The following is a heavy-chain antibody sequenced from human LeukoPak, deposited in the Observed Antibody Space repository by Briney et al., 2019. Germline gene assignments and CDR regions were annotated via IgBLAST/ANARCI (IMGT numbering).Heavy chain of an antibody. Sequence: GASVKVSCKASGGTFSSYAISWVRQAPGQGLEWMGGIITIFGTANYAQKFQGRVTITADESTSTAYMELSSLRSEDTAVYYCASPPWDSSSSRHGTDYYYYYMDVWGKGTTVTVSS. CDR3: ASPPWDSSSSRHGTDYYYYYMDV. V-gene: IGHV1-69*13. CDR1: GGTFSSYA. D-gene: IGHD6-6*01. CDR2: IITIFGTA. J-gene: IGHJ6*03.